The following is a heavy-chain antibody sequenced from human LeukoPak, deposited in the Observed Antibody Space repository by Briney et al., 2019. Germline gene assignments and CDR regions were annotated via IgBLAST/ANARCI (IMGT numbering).Heavy chain of an antibody. V-gene: IGHV3-30*18. Sequence: SLTLSCAVSGFTFSSHGMQWVRQAPAKALEGVAFITDDRRTEVYADSEKGRCTISRNNSKYTVSLRVNTLRVDDAALFQCTKEGATGSRYNFDYWGQGTLVTVSS. CDR1: GFTFSSHG. CDR3: TKEGATGSRYNFDY. CDR2: ITDDRRTE. J-gene: IGHJ4*02. D-gene: IGHD2-15*01.